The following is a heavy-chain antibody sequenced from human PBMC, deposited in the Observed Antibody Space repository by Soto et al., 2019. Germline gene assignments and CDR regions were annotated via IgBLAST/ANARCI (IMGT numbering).Heavy chain of an antibody. Sequence: SQTLSLTCAISGDSVSSKTAAWNWIRQSPSRGLEWLGRTYFRSKWYNDYAVSVKSRISINPDTSKNQFSLQLNSVTPEDTAVYYCARGHGDWFDPWGQGTLVTVSS. CDR1: GDSVSSKTAA. CDR2: TYFRSKWYN. J-gene: IGHJ5*02. V-gene: IGHV6-1*01. D-gene: IGHD4-17*01. CDR3: ARGHGDWFDP.